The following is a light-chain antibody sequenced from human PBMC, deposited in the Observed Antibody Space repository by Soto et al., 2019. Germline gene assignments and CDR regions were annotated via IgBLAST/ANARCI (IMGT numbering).Light chain of an antibody. V-gene: IGKV3-20*01. CDR1: QSVSNNY. CDR2: GAS. Sequence: EIVLTQSPGTLSLSPGERATLSCRASQSVSNNYLAWYQQKPGQAPRLLIYGASSRATGIPDRFSGSGSGTDLTLTISTLEPEHFAVYYCQQYGSSPWTFGQGTKVDIK. CDR3: QQYGSSPWT. J-gene: IGKJ1*01.